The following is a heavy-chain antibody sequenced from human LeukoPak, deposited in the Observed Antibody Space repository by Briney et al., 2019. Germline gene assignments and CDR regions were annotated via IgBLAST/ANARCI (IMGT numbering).Heavy chain of an antibody. D-gene: IGHD6-19*01. CDR2: IWFDGSNK. CDR3: ARDKGVSGWYGDY. Sequence: PGGSLRLSCAASGFTFSSYGMHWVRQAPGKGLEWVAIIWFDGSNKYYADSVKGRFTISKDNSKNTLYLQMNSLRAEDTAVYYCARDKGVSGWYGDYWGQGTLVTVSS. V-gene: IGHV3-33*01. CDR1: GFTFSSYG. J-gene: IGHJ4*02.